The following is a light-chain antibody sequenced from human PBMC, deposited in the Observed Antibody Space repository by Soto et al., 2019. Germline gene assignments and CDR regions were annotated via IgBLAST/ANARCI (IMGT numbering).Light chain of an antibody. CDR3: QQYNSYST. Sequence: DIQMTQSPSSLSASVGDRFTITCRASQSISSYLNWYQHKPGKAPNLLIYDASSLESGVPSRFSGSGSGTALTLTISSLQPDDFATYYCQQYNSYSTFGQGTKV. V-gene: IGKV1-5*01. J-gene: IGKJ1*01. CDR2: DAS. CDR1: QSISSY.